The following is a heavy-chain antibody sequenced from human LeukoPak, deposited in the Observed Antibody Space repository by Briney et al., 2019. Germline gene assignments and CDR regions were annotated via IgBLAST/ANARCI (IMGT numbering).Heavy chain of an antibody. CDR2: IKSKTDGGTT. D-gene: IGHD3-22*01. J-gene: IGHJ4*02. CDR1: KFTFNNAW. Sequence: GGSLRLSCAASKFTFNNAWMNWVRQAPGKGLEWVGRIKSKTDGGTTDYAAPVKGRFTISRDNAKNSLYLQMNSLRAEDTAVYYCARDLEVVIAGFGNDYWGPGTLVTVSS. CDR3: ARDLEVVIAGFGNDY. V-gene: IGHV3-15*01.